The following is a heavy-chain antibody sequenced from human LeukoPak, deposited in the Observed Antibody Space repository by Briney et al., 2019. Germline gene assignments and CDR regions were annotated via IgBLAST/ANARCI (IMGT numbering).Heavy chain of an antibody. Sequence: PGGSLRLSCAAFGFTFSSYAMSWVRQAPGKGLEWVSAISGSGGSTYYADSVKGRFTISRDNSKNTLYLQMNSLRAEDTAVYYCAREGYSYGAYFDYWGQGTLVTVSS. V-gene: IGHV3-23*01. J-gene: IGHJ4*02. D-gene: IGHD5-18*01. CDR3: AREGYSYGAYFDY. CDR1: GFTFSSYA. CDR2: ISGSGGST.